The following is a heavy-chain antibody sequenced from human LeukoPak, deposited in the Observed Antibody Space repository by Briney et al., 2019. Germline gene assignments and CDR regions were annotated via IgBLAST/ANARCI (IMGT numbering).Heavy chain of an antibody. J-gene: IGHJ4*02. CDR2: INHSGST. V-gene: IGHV4-34*01. D-gene: IGHD6-19*01. CDR1: GGSFSGYY. CDR3: ARGIAVAGNDY. Sequence: SSETLSLTCAVYGGSFSGYYWSWIRQPPGKGLEWIGEINHSGSTNYNPSLKSRVTISVDTSKNQFSLKLSSVTAADTAVYYCARGIAVAGNDYWGQGTLVTVSS.